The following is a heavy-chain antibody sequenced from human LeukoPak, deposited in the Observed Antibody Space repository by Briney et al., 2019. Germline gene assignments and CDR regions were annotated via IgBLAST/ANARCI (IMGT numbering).Heavy chain of an antibody. CDR1: GGSISSYY. J-gene: IGHJ5*02. Sequence: SETLSLTCTVSGGSISSYYWGWIRQPPGKGLEWIGSIYYSGSTYYNPSLKSRVTISVDTSKNQFSLKLSSVTAADTAVYYCARVYSSGWYNWFDPWGQGTLVTVSS. D-gene: IGHD6-19*01. V-gene: IGHV4-39*07. CDR3: ARVYSSGWYNWFDP. CDR2: IYYSGST.